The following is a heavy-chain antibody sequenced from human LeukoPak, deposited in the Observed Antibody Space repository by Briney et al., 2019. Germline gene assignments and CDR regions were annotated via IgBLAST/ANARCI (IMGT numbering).Heavy chain of an antibody. CDR1: GGSFSCYY. D-gene: IGHD3-22*01. CDR2: INHSGST. V-gene: IGHV4-34*01. J-gene: IGHJ4*02. Sequence: SETLSLTCAVYGGSFSCYYWSWIRQPPGKGLEWVGEINHSGSTNYNPSLKSRVTISVDTSKNQFSLKLSSVTAADTAVYYCASRVKYYESSGYPYWGQGTLVTVSS. CDR3: ASRVKYYESSGYPY.